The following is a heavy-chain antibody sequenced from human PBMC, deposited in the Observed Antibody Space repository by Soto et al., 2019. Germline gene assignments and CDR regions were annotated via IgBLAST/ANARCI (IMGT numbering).Heavy chain of an antibody. Sequence: QLQLQESGPGLVKASETLSLTCTVSGGSIRSYYWSWIRQPPGKGLEWLGYTYHTGSANYNPALKSRLTISVDTSKNQFSPKLTSVTAADTVVYYCARLVGLSAATWFDPWGQGTLVTASS. CDR3: ARLVGLSAATWFDP. CDR2: TYHTGSA. V-gene: IGHV4-59*08. J-gene: IGHJ5*02. CDR1: GGSIRSYY. D-gene: IGHD2-15*01.